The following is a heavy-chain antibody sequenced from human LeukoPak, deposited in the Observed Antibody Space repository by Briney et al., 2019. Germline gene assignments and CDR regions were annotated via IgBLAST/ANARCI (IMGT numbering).Heavy chain of an antibody. D-gene: IGHD3-10*01. CDR1: GGTFSSYA. V-gene: IGHV1-69*05. Sequence: SSVKASCKASGGTFSSYAISWVRQAPGQGLEWMGRIIPIFGTANYAQKFQGRVTITTDESTSTAYMELSSLRSEDTPVYYCARDPLWFGESSDYWGQGTLVTVSS. J-gene: IGHJ4*02. CDR2: IIPIFGTA. CDR3: ARDPLWFGESSDY.